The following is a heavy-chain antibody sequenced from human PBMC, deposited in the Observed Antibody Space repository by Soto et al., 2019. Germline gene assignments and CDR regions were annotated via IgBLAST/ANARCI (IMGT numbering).Heavy chain of an antibody. CDR3: AREVKYSSRWRRGAFAI. D-gene: IGHD6-13*01. CDR1: GFSFSSYA. V-gene: IGHV3-30-3*01. Sequence: PGGSLGLSCAASGFSFSSYAMHWVRQAPGKGLEWVAVISYDGSNKYYADSVKGRFTISRDNSKNTLYLQMNSLRAEDTAVYYCAREVKYSSRWRRGAFAIWGQGTMVTVSS. J-gene: IGHJ3*02. CDR2: ISYDGSNK.